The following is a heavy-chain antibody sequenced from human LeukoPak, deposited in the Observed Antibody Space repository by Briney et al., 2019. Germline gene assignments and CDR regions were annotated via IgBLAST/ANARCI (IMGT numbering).Heavy chain of an antibody. CDR2: IYYSGST. Sequence: SETLSLTCTVSGVSISPYYWSWIRQPPGKGLEWIGSIYYSGSTYYNPSLKSRVTISVDTSKNQFSLKLSSVTAADTAVYYCARHMSYYDFWSGYYGNAFDIWGQGTMVTVSS. CDR3: ARHMSYYDFWSGYYGNAFDI. D-gene: IGHD3-3*01. CDR1: GVSISPYY. V-gene: IGHV4-59*05. J-gene: IGHJ3*02.